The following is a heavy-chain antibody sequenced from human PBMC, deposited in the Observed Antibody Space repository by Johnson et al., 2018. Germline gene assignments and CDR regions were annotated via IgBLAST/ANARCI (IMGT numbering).Heavy chain of an antibody. CDR1: GFTFSSTW. D-gene: IGHD1-14*01. Sequence: VQLQESGGGLVQPGGSLRLSCAASGFTFSSTWIHWVRQAPGKGLVWVSGLNTDGSPTYYADSVKGRFTISRDNSQNTMFLQMNSLRGEDRAGDNHHAMDVWGKGTTVTVSS. CDR3: HAMDV. J-gene: IGHJ6*03. CDR2: LNTDGSPT. V-gene: IGHV3-74*01.